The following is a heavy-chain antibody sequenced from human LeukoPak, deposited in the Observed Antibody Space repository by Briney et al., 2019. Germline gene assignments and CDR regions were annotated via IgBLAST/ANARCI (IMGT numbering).Heavy chain of an antibody. Sequence: GGSLRLSCAASGFTFSSYAMSWVRQAPGKGLEWVSAISGSGGSTYYADSVKGRFTISRDNSKNTLYLQMNSLRAEDTAVYYCATYLGDSSSWSPGGDYWGQGTLVTVSS. J-gene: IGHJ4*02. D-gene: IGHD6-13*01. CDR3: ATYLGDSSSWSPGGDY. CDR1: GFTFSSYA. CDR2: ISGSGGST. V-gene: IGHV3-23*01.